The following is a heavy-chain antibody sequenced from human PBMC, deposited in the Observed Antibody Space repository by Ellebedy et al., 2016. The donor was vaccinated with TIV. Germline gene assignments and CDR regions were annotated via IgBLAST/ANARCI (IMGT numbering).Heavy chain of an antibody. CDR1: GYTFTTSY. V-gene: IGHV1-18*04. Sequence: AASVKVSCKASGYTFTTSYISWVRQAPGQGLEWMGWISAYNGNTNYAQNLQGRVTMTTDTSTSTAYMELRSLRSDDTAVYYCARVDDFWKTYSTLDYWGQGTLVTVSS. CDR3: ARVDDFWKTYSTLDY. CDR2: ISAYNGNT. D-gene: IGHD3-3*01. J-gene: IGHJ4*02.